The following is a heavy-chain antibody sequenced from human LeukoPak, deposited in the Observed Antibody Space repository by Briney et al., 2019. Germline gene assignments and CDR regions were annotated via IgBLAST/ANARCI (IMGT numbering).Heavy chain of an antibody. D-gene: IGHD3-22*01. V-gene: IGHV4-30-4*01. CDR3: ARVRYYDSSGYGRYFDY. J-gene: IGHJ4*02. CDR1: GGSIRSSYYY. CDR2: IYYSGST. Sequence: SETLSLTCTVSGGSIRSSYYYWSWIRQPPGKGLEWIGYIYYSGSTYYNPSLKSRVTISVDTSKNQFSLKLSSVTAADTAVYYCARVRYYDSSGYGRYFDYWGQGTLVTVSS.